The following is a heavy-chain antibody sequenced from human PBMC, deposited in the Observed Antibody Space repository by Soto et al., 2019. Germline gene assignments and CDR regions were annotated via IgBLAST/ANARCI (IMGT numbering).Heavy chain of an antibody. CDR2: IDPSDSYT. J-gene: IGHJ6*04. D-gene: IGHD6-6*01. CDR1: GYSFTSYW. CDR3: ASLSSSVYYYGMDA. V-gene: IGHV5-10-1*01. Sequence: GESLKISCQCSGYSFTSYWISCVRQMPGKGLEWMGRIDPSDSYTNYSPSFQGHVTISADKSISTAYLQWSSLKASDTAMYYWASLSSSVYYYGMDAWGKGTKVTVSS.